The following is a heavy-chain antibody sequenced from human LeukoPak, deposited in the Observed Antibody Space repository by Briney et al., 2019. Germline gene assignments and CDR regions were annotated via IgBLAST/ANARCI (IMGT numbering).Heavy chain of an antibody. CDR3: ARSQGIGYYDSRFDY. J-gene: IGHJ4*02. CDR2: IIPIFGTA. Sequence: ASVKVSCKASGGTFSSYAISWVRQAPGQGLEWMGGIIPIFGTANYAQKFQGRVTITTDESTNTAYMELSSLRSEDTAVYYCARSQGIGYYDSRFDYWGQGTLVTVSS. CDR1: GGTFSSYA. D-gene: IGHD3-22*01. V-gene: IGHV1-69*05.